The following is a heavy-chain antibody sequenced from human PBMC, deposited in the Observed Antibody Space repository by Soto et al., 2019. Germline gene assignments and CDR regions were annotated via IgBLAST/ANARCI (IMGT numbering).Heavy chain of an antibody. CDR1: GFTFSSYA. V-gene: IGHV3-23*01. CDR2: ISGSGGST. Sequence: GGSLRLSCAASGFTFSSYAMSWVRQAPGKGLEWVSAISGSGGSTYYADSVKGRFTISRDNSKNTLYLQMNSLRAEDTAVYYCVSAAAGLYGDYVICSLCMDVWGKGTTVTVSS. CDR3: VSAAAGLYGDYVICSLCMDV. J-gene: IGHJ6*03. D-gene: IGHD4-17*01.